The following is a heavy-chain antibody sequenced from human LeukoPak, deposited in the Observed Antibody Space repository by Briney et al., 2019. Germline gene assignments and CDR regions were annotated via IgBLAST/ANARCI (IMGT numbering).Heavy chain of an antibody. D-gene: IGHD3-22*01. CDR2: IIPIFGTA. CDR3: ARDRFPYYDSSGYYPNYYYYGMVV. V-gene: IGHV1-69*13. J-gene: IGHJ6*02. Sequence: ASVKVSCKASGGTFSSYAISWVRQAPGQGLEWMGGIIPIFGTANYAQKFQGRVTITADESTSTAYMELSSLRSEDTAVYYCARDRFPYYDSSGYYPNYYYYGMVVWGQGTTVTVSS. CDR1: GGTFSSYA.